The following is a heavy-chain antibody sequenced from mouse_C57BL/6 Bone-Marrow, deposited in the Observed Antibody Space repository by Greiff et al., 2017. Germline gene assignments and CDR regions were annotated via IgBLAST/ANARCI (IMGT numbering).Heavy chain of an antibody. V-gene: IGHV1-50*01. CDR1: GYTFTSYW. J-gene: IGHJ1*03. Sequence: QVQLQQPGAELVKPGASVKLSCKASGYTFTSYWMQWVKQRPGQGLEWIGEIDPSDSYTNYNQKFKGKATLTVDTSSSTAYMQLSSLTSEDSAVYYCARCSSYPDWYFDVWGTGTTVTVSS. CDR2: IDPSDSYT. CDR3: ARCSSYPDWYFDV. D-gene: IGHD1-1*01.